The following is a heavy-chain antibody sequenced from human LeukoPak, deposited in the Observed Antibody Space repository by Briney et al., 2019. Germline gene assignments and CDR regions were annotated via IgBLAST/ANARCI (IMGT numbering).Heavy chain of an antibody. V-gene: IGHV3-23*01. CDR1: GFTFSHYY. CDR2: ISGSGGST. Sequence: GVLRLSCAASGFTFSHYYMSWIRQAPGKGLEWVSAISGSGGSTYYADSVKGRFTISRDNSKNTLYLQMNSLRAEDTAVYYCAKDDGSVVGYFDYWGQGTLVTVSS. D-gene: IGHD1-14*01. CDR3: AKDDGSVVGYFDY. J-gene: IGHJ4*02.